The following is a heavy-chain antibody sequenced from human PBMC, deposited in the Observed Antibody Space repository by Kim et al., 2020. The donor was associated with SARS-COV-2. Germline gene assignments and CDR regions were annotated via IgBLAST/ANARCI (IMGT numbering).Heavy chain of an antibody. J-gene: IGHJ4*02. CDR3: AKVPSGTYVYYFDY. Sequence: ADYGNGRLTISRDNYKNTLYLQKNSLGAEDAAVYHCAKVPSGTYVYYFDYWGQGTLVTVSS. V-gene: IGHV3-23*01. D-gene: IGHD2-8*01.